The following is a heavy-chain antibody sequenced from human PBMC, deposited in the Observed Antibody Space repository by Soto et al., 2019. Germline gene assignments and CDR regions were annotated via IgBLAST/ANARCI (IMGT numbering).Heavy chain of an antibody. D-gene: IGHD3-3*01. CDR1: GGTFSSYA. Sequence: SVKVSCKASGGTFSSYAISWVRQAPGQGLEWMGGIIPIFGTANYAQKFQGRVTITADESTSTAYMELSSLRSEDTAVYYCAMEYYDFWSGIKDYYYGMDVWGQGTTVTVSS. CDR2: IIPIFGTA. V-gene: IGHV1-69*13. CDR3: AMEYYDFWSGIKDYYYGMDV. J-gene: IGHJ6*02.